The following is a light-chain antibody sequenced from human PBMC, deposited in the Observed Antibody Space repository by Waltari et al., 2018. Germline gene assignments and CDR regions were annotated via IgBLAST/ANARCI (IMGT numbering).Light chain of an antibody. V-gene: IGLV2-14*01. J-gene: IGLJ1*01. CDR2: EVS. Sequence: QSALTQPASVSGSPGQSITISCTGTSSDIGAYQYVSWYQQHPGKAPKLIIYEVSNRPSGVSNRFSGSKSGNTASLSISGLQAEDEADYYCISFTSSVTYVFGTGTRVTVV. CDR1: SSDIGAYQY. CDR3: ISFTSSVTYV.